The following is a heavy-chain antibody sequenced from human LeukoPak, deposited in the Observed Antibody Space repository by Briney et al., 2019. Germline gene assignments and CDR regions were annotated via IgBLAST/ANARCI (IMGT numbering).Heavy chain of an antibody. CDR3: ARDWTGYCSGGSCYGRGRFDP. V-gene: IGHV1-69*13. D-gene: IGHD2-15*01. Sequence: GASVKVSCTASGYTFTSYYMHWVRQAPGQGLEWMGGIIPIFGTPNYAQKFQGRATITADESTSTAYMELSSLRSEDTTVYYCARDWTGYCSGGSCYGRGRFDPWGQGTLVTVSS. CDR2: IIPIFGTP. J-gene: IGHJ5*02. CDR1: GYTFTSYY.